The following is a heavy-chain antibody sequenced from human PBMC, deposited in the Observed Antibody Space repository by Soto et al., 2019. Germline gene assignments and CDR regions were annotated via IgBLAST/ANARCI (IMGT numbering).Heavy chain of an antibody. J-gene: IGHJ5*01. Sequence: GKGLEWVSFISWNGANTFYADSVKGRFTISRDSSKKSVSLQINSLRSEDTVLYYCAREHSSYGFALGVPAQPTTVSLHS. CDR3: AREHSSYGFALGVPAQPTTVSLHS. D-gene: IGHD3-16*01. V-gene: IGHV3-43*01. CDR2: ISWNGANT.